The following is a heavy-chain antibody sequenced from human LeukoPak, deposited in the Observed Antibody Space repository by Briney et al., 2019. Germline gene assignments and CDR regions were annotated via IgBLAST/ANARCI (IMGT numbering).Heavy chain of an antibody. D-gene: IGHD2-21*02. Sequence: GRSLRLSCAASGISFSSYGMSWVRQAPGKGLEWVSTLSSTGTTFYAGSVEGRFTISRDNAKNSLYLQMNSLRAEDTAVYYCARDRGAWGDWSGLDVWGQGTTVTVSS. CDR1: GISFSSYG. CDR3: ARDRGAWGDWSGLDV. CDR2: LSSTGTT. J-gene: IGHJ6*02. V-gene: IGHV3-69-1*01.